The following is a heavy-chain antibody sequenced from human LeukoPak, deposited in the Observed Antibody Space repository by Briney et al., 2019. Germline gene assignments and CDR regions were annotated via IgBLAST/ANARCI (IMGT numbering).Heavy chain of an antibody. D-gene: IGHD6-19*01. CDR2: ISSSGSTI. CDR1: GFTFSSYS. V-gene: IGHV3-48*01. Sequence: PGGSLRLSCEAPGFTFSSYSINWVRQAPGKGLKWVSYISSSGSTIYYADSVKGRFTISRDNAKNSLYLQMNSLRAEDTAVYYCARGYSSGRAAFDIWGQGTMVTVSS. J-gene: IGHJ3*02. CDR3: ARGYSSGRAAFDI.